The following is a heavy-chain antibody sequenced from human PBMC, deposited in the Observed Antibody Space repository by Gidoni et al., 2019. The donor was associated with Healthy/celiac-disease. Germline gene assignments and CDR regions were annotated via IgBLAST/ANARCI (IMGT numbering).Heavy chain of an antibody. D-gene: IGHD5-18*01. V-gene: IGHV3-23*01. CDR1: GCPLSSYA. Sequence: EVQLLEAGGGLVQPGGSLRLSCAASGCPLSSYASSWVRQAPGKGLEWVSAISGSGGSTYYADSVKGRFTISRDNSKNTLYLQMNSLRAEDTAVYYCAKGGGYSLNWFDPWGQGTLVTVSS. J-gene: IGHJ5*02. CDR3: AKGGGYSLNWFDP. CDR2: ISGSGGST.